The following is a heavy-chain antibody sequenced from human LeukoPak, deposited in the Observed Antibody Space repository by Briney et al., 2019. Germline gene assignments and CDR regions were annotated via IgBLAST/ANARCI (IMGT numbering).Heavy chain of an antibody. D-gene: IGHD5-12*01. CDR2: ISGYNGKT. Sequence: ASVEVSCKASGYTFTSYGISWVRQAPGQGLEWMGWISGYNGKTIYAQKVQGRVSMATDTSTTTAYMELRSLRSDDTAVYYCARALHTGYDYWYFDYWGQGTLVTVSS. V-gene: IGHV1-18*04. J-gene: IGHJ4*02. CDR1: GYTFTSYG. CDR3: ARALHTGYDYWYFDY.